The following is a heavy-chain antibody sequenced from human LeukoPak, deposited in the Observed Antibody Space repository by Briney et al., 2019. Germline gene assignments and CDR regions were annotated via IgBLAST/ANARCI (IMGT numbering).Heavy chain of an antibody. D-gene: IGHD3-3*01. CDR3: ARVNVWSGYYYPDY. J-gene: IGHJ4*02. CDR1: GGSISSYY. V-gene: IGHV4-59*06. CDR2: IYYSGST. Sequence: SETLSLTCTVSGGSISSYYWSWIRQPPGKGLEWIGYIYYSGSTYYNPSLKSRVTISVDTSKNQFSLKLSSVTAADTAVYYCARVNVWSGYYYPDYWGQGTLVTVSS.